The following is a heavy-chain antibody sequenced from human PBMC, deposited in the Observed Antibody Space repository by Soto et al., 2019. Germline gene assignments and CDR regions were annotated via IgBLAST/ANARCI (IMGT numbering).Heavy chain of an antibody. CDR1: GFTFSSYT. Sequence: EVQLLESGGGLVKPGGSLRLSCAASGFTFSSYTMNWVPQAPGKGLEWVSSITSSSSAIYYADSVRGRFTISRDNAKNSLYLQMNSLRAEDAAVYYCARDPNTGTYHFNYWGQGTLVTVSS. CDR2: ITSSSSAI. D-gene: IGHD1-1*01. J-gene: IGHJ4*02. CDR3: ARDPNTGTYHFNY. V-gene: IGHV3-21*01.